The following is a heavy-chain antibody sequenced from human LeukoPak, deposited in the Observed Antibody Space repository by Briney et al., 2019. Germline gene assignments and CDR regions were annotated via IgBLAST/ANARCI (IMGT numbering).Heavy chain of an antibody. V-gene: IGHV1-69*05. CDR1: GGTFSGYA. J-gene: IGHJ5*02. Sequence: SVKVSCKASGGTFSGYAISWVRQAPGQGLEWMGRIIPIFGTANYAQKFQGRVTITTDESTSTAYMELSSLRSEDTAVYYCARDAGDYATDDNWFDPWGQGTLVTVSS. CDR3: ARDAGDYATDDNWFDP. D-gene: IGHD4-17*01. CDR2: IIPIFGTA.